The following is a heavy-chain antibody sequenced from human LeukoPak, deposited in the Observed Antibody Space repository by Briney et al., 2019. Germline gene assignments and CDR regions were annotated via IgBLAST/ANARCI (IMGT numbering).Heavy chain of an antibody. CDR3: AGDAGTYYYGSGRTSGFDP. Sequence: SETLSLTCAVYGGSFSGYYWSWIRQPPGKGLEWIGEINHSGSTNYNPSLKSRVTISVDTSKNQFSLKLSSVTAADTAVYYCAGDAGTYYYGSGRTSGFDPWGQGTLVTVSS. V-gene: IGHV4-34*01. CDR1: GGSFSGYY. J-gene: IGHJ5*02. D-gene: IGHD3-10*01. CDR2: INHSGST.